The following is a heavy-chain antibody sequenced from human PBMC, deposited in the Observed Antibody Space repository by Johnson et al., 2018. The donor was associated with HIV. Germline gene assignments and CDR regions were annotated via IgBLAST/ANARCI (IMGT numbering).Heavy chain of an antibody. Sequence: QLVESGGGVVQPGRSLRLSCAASGFTFSSYAMHWVRQAPGNGLEWVAVISYDGSNKYYADSVKGRFTISRDNSKNTLYLQMNSRRAEDTAVYYSARGSYDFWSGYYTGHDAFYIWGQGTMVTVSS. CDR2: ISYDGSNK. D-gene: IGHD3-3*01. J-gene: IGHJ3*02. CDR3: ARGSYDFWSGYYTGHDAFYI. V-gene: IGHV3-30*04. CDR1: GFTFSSYA.